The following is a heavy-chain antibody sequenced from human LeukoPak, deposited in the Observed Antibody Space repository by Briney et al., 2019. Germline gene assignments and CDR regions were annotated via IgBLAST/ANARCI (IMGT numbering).Heavy chain of an antibody. D-gene: IGHD5-18*01. Sequence: GGSLRLSCAASGFTFSSYDMHWVRHATGKGLEWVSAIGTAGDTYYPGSVKGRFTISRENAKNSLYLQMNSLRAGDTAVYYCARGAPRGYSYGSQDFDYWGQGTLVTVSS. CDR2: IGTAGDT. CDR3: ARGAPRGYSYGSQDFDY. J-gene: IGHJ4*02. CDR1: GFTFSSYD. V-gene: IGHV3-13*01.